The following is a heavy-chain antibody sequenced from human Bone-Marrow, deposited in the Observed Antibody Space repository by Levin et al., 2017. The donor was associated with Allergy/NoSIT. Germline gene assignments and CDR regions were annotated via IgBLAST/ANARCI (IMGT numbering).Heavy chain of an antibody. CDR3: AKDLYNDGSGYSHFDF. CDR2: LSGSGGAT. D-gene: IGHD3-22*01. V-gene: IGHV3-23*01. Sequence: GGSLRLSCRASGFIFSAHALNWIRHLPGKGLEWVSGLSGSGGATYYADSVKGRLTISRDNSKNTLYLQLNRLRADDTAVYYCAKDLYNDGSGYSHFDFWGQGTPVTVSS. J-gene: IGHJ4*02. CDR1: GFIFSAHA.